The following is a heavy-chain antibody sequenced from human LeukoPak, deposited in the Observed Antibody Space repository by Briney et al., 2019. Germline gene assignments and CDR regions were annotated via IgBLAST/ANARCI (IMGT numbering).Heavy chain of an antibody. CDR3: AKDAWRNREFDF. J-gene: IGHJ4*02. Sequence: GGSLRLFCAASGFTFSNFAMHWVRQAPGKGLEWVAFIAFDGSNKYYAESVKGRFTISRDNSKNTLYLQMSSLRAEDTAVYYCAKDAWRNREFDFWGQGALVTVSS. V-gene: IGHV3-30*02. D-gene: IGHD2/OR15-2a*01. CDR1: GFTFSNFA. CDR2: IAFDGSNK.